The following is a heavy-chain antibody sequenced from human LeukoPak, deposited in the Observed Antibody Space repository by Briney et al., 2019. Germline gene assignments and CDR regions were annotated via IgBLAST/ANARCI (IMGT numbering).Heavy chain of an antibody. CDR3: ARVATVTTWDY. CDR1: GFTFSSYS. V-gene: IGHV3-48*01. Sequence: GGSLRLSCAASGFTFSSYSMNWVRQAPGKGLEWVSYISSSSSTIYYADSVKGRFTISRDNAKNSLYLQKNSLRAEDTAVYYCARVATVTTWDYWGQGTLVTVSS. CDR2: ISSSSSTI. D-gene: IGHD4-17*01. J-gene: IGHJ4*02.